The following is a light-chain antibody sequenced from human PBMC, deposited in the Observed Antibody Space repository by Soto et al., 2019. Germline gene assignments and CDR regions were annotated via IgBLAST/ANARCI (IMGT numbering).Light chain of an antibody. V-gene: IGKV1-5*03. J-gene: IGKJ1*01. Sequence: DIQMTQSPSTLSASVGDRVTITCRASQSISSWLAWYQQKPGKAPKLLIYKASSLESGVPSRFSGSGSGTEFTLTISSLQPDDFATYYCQHYNSYSGTFGQVTKVEIK. CDR2: KAS. CDR3: QHYNSYSGT. CDR1: QSISSW.